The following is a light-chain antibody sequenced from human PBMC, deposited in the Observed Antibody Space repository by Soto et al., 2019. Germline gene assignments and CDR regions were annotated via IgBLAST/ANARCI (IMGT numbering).Light chain of an antibody. CDR3: KV. CDR1: ISDVGGYNY. CDR2: DVS. V-gene: IGLV2-14*01. Sequence: QSVLTQPASVSGSPGQSITISCTGTISDVGGYNYVSWYQQHPGKAPKLMIYDVSNRPSGVSNRFSGSKSGNTASLTISGLQAEDEADYTEKVFGTGTKVTVL. J-gene: IGLJ1*01.